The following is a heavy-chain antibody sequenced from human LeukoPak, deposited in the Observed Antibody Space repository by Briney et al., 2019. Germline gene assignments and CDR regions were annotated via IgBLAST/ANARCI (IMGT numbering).Heavy chain of an antibody. CDR2: ISYSGNT. Sequence: SETLSLTCTVSGGSINTFYLSWIRQPPGKGLEWIGYISYSGNTNYNPSLTSRVTISLDTSKAQFSLKLRSVTAADTAVYYCAKIGDAGLGSHDYWGQGTRVTISS. D-gene: IGHD3-10*01. CDR3: AKIGDAGLGSHDY. CDR1: GGSINTFY. J-gene: IGHJ4*02. V-gene: IGHV4-59*08.